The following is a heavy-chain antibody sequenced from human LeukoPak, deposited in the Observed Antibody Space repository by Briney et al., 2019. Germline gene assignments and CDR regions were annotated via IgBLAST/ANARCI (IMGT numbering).Heavy chain of an antibody. CDR1: GFTFSSYG. CDR3: AKEYQYQLLSIVKRDYYYYGMDV. D-gene: IGHD2-2*01. CDR2: ISYDGSNK. V-gene: IGHV3-30*18. Sequence: GSLRLSCAASGFTFSSYGMHWVRQAPGKGLEWVAVISYDGSNKYYADSVKGRFTISRDNSKNTLYLQMNSLRAEDTAVYYCAKEYQYQLLSIVKRDYYYYGMDVWGQGTTVTVSS. J-gene: IGHJ6*02.